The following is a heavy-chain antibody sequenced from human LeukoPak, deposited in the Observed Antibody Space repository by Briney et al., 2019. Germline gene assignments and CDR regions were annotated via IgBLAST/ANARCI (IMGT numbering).Heavy chain of an antibody. CDR2: ISWNSGSI. CDR3: AKGQGGLLRSVAFDI. CDR1: GFTFDDYA. J-gene: IGHJ3*02. V-gene: IGHV3-9*03. Sequence: PGRSLRLSCAASGFTFDDYAMHWVRQAPGKGLEWVSGISWNSGSIGYADSVKGRFTISRGNAKNSLYLQMNSLRAEDMALYYCAKGQGGLLRSVAFDIWGQGTMVTVSS. D-gene: IGHD2-15*01.